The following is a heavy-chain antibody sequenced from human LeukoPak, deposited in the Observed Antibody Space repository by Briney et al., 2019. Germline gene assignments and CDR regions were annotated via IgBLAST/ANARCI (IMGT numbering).Heavy chain of an antibody. V-gene: IGHV4-59*08. J-gene: IGHJ4*02. CDR2: IYYSGST. Sequence: PSETLSLTCTVSGGSISSYYWSWLRQSPGKGLEWIGYIYYSGSTNYNPSLKSRVTISVDTSKNQFSLKLSSVTAADTAVYYCASRAAAYYDILTGSEDYYFDYWGQGTLVTVSS. D-gene: IGHD3-9*01. CDR3: ASRAAAYYDILTGSEDYYFDY. CDR1: GGSISSYY.